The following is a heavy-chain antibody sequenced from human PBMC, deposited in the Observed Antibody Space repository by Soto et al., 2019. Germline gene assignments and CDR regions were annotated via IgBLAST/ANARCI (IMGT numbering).Heavy chain of an antibody. CDR2: INPSSGGK. Sequence: ASVKVSCKASGYTFTSYYMHWVRQAPGQGLEWMGIINPSSGGKSYAQKFQGRVTMTRDTSTTTVYMELSSLRSEDTAVYYCARAPHPGYSSGWYAHGAFDIWGQGTMVTVSS. CDR1: GYTFTSYY. CDR3: ARAPHPGYSSGWYAHGAFDI. V-gene: IGHV1-46*03. D-gene: IGHD6-19*01. J-gene: IGHJ3*02.